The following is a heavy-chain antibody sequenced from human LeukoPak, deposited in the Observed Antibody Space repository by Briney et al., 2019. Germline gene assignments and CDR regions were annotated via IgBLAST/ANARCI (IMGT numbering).Heavy chain of an antibody. CDR3: ARVPLRFLEWLPTIDY. CDR2: ISAYNGNT. V-gene: IGHV1-18*01. J-gene: IGHJ4*02. Sequence: ASVKVSCKASGYTFTSYGISWVRQAPGQGLEWMGWISAYNGNTNYAQKLQGRVTMTTDTSTSTAYMELRSLRSDDTAVYYCARVPLRFLEWLPTIDYWGQGTLVTASS. D-gene: IGHD3-3*01. CDR1: GYTFTSYG.